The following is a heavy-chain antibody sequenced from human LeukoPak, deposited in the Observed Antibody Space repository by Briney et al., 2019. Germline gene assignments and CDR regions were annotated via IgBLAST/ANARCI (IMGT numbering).Heavy chain of an antibody. V-gene: IGHV4-34*01. CDR2: INHSGST. CDR1: GGSFSGYY. Sequence: SETLSLTCAVYGGSFSGYYWSWIRQPPGKGLEWIGEINHSGSTNYNPSLKSRVTISVDTSENQFSLKLSSVTAADTAVYYCARGAVAGTSGSFDYWGQGTLVTVSS. D-gene: IGHD6-19*01. CDR3: ARGAVAGTSGSFDY. J-gene: IGHJ4*02.